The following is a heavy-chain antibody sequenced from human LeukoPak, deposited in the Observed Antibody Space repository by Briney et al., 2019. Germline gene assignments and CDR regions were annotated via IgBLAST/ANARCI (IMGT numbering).Heavy chain of an antibody. CDR1: GGSISSGSYD. CDR3: AREILYDSTGYYL. J-gene: IGHJ4*02. Sequence: SETLSLTCTVSGGSISSGSYDWYWIRQPAGKGLEWIGHIYTSGSSNYSPSLKSRVTISVDTSKNQFSLNLRSVTAADTAVYYCAREILYDSTGYYLWGQGTLVTVSS. D-gene: IGHD3-22*01. V-gene: IGHV4-61*09. CDR2: IYTSGSS.